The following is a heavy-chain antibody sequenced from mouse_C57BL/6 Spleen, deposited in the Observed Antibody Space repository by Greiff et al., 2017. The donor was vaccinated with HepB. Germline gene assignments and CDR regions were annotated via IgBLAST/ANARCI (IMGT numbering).Heavy chain of an antibody. V-gene: IGHV14-3*01. CDR3: ASYYGNSDYAMDY. J-gene: IGHJ4*01. CDR2: IDPANGNT. D-gene: IGHD2-1*01. Sequence: VQLKESVAELVRPGASVKLSCTASGFNIKNTYMHWVKQRPEQGLEWIGRIDPANGNTKYAPKFQGKATITADTSSNTAYLQLSSLTSEDTAIYYCASYYGNSDYAMDYWGQGTSVTVSS. CDR1: GFNIKNTY.